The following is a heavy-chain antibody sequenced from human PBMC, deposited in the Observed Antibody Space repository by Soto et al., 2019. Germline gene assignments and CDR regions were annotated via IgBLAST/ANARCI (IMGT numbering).Heavy chain of an antibody. CDR3: ARLGSSWTGHFAY. CDR1: GYRFTTYW. Sequence: PGESLKISCKGSGYRFTTYWIGWVRQTPGKGLEWMGIIYPNDSDTRYSPSFQGQVTISADKSISTAYLQWSSLKASDTAMYYCARLGSSWTGHFAYWGQGALVTVSS. CDR2: IYPNDSDT. J-gene: IGHJ4*02. D-gene: IGHD6-13*01. V-gene: IGHV5-51*01.